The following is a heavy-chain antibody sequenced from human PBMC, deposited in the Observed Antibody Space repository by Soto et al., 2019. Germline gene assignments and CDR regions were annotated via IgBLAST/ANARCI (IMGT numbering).Heavy chain of an antibody. D-gene: IGHD6-13*01. CDR3: ARDLAAAAY. V-gene: IGHV1-46*01. J-gene: IGHJ4*02. CDR2: INPLPTSGST. CDR1: GYIFTNYY. Sequence: QVQLVQSGAEVKKPGASVKVSCKASGYIFTNYYIHWVRQASRQGLEWMAIINPLPTSGSTNYAQKFQGRVTVTRDTSTSTVYLELSSLRSDDTAVYYCARDLAAAAYWGQGTLVTVSS.